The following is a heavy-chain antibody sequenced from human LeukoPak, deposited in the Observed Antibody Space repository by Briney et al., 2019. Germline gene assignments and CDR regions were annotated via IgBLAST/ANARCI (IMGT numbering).Heavy chain of an antibody. Sequence: PSETLSLTCNVSGGSIHSYYWNWIRQPAGKGLEWIGRVYSSGITIYNPSLKSRVTMSIDASKNLLSLKVTSVRAADTAVYYCARGGNIFWSGYYNYFDSWGQGTLVTVSS. CDR2: VYSSGIT. D-gene: IGHD3-3*01. J-gene: IGHJ4*02. CDR3: ARGGNIFWSGYYNYFDS. V-gene: IGHV4-4*07. CDR1: GGSIHSYY.